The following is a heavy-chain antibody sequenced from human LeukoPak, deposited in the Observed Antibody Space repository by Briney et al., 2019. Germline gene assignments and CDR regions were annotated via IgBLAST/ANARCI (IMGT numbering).Heavy chain of an antibody. D-gene: IGHD3-22*01. CDR2: IYSGGST. CDR3: ASGAYYYEPMMGY. V-gene: IGHV3-66*01. CDR1: GFTVSSNY. Sequence: GGSLRLSCAASGFTVSSNYMSWVRQAPGKGLEWVSVIYSGGSTYYADSVKGRFTISRDNSKNTLYLQMNSLRAEDTAVYYCASGAYYYEPMMGYWGQGTLITVSS. J-gene: IGHJ4*02.